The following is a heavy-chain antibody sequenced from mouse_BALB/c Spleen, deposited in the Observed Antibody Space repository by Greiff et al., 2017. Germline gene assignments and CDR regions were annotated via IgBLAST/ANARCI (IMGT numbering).Heavy chain of an antibody. CDR2: IDPANGNT. CDR1: GFNIKDTY. V-gene: IGHV14-3*02. Sequence: VQLKQSGAELVKPGASVKLSCTASGFNIKDTYMHWVKQRPEQGLEWIGRIDPANGNTKYDPKFQGKATITADTSSNTAYLQLSSLTSEDTAVYYCARYYYGSSYENYFDYWGQGTTLTVSS. D-gene: IGHD1-1*01. J-gene: IGHJ2*01. CDR3: ARYYYGSSYENYFDY.